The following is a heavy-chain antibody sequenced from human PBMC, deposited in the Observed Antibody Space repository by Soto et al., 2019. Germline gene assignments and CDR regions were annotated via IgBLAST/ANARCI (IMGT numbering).Heavy chain of an antibody. Sequence: PGGSQRLSCAASGFTFSSYGMHWVRQAPGKGLEWVAVIWYDGSNKYYADSVKGRFTISRDNSKNTLYLQMNSLRAEDTAVYYCSRSPHYGDARYYYYYYYMDVWGKGTTVTVSS. CDR2: IWYDGSNK. V-gene: IGHV3-33*01. CDR1: GFTFSSYG. J-gene: IGHJ6*03. CDR3: SRSPHYGDARYYYYYYYMDV. D-gene: IGHD4-17*01.